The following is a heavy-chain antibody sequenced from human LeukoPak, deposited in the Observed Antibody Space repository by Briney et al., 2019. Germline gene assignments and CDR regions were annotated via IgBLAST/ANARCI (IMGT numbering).Heavy chain of an antibody. CDR1: GYSFTSYW. CDR3: AREWVSSWPPVRFDP. J-gene: IGHJ5*02. V-gene: IGHV5-10-1*01. CDR2: IDPSDSYT. D-gene: IGHD6-13*01. Sequence: GESLKISCKGSGYSFTSYWISWVRQMPGKGLEWMGRIDPSDSYTNYSPSFQGHVTISADKSISTAYLQWSSLKASDTAMYYCAREWVSSWPPVRFDPWGQGTLVTVSS.